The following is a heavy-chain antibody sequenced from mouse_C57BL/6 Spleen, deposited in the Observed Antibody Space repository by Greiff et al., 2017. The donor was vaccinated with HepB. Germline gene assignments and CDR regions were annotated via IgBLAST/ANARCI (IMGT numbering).Heavy chain of an antibody. V-gene: IGHV5-4*01. J-gene: IGHJ2*01. Sequence: EVKVVESGGGLVKPGGSLKLSCAASGFTFSSYAMSWVRQTPEKRLEWVATISDGGSYTYYPDNVKGRFTISRDNAKNNLYLQMSHLKSEDTAMYYCARDYYGSSYIDYWGQGTTLTVSS. CDR1: GFTFSSYA. CDR3: ARDYYGSSYIDY. D-gene: IGHD1-1*01. CDR2: ISDGGSYT.